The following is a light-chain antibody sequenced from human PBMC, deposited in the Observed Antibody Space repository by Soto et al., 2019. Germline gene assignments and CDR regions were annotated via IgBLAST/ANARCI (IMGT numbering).Light chain of an antibody. CDR3: SSYTSSSTPD. Sequence: QSALTQPASVSGSPGQSITISCTGTSSDVGGYKYVSWYQQHPGKAPKLMIYDVSYRPSGVSNRFSGSKSGNTASLTISGLQAEDEADYYCSSYTSSSTPDFGTVTKLTVL. CDR2: DVS. CDR1: SSDVGGYKY. V-gene: IGLV2-14*01. J-gene: IGLJ1*01.